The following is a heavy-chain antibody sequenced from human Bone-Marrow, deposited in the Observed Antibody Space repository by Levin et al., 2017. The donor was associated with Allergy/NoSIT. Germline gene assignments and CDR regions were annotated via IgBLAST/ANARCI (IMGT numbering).Heavy chain of an antibody. CDR3: ARAGDWESSVWYGTKDYAREF. CDR2: NYSTASS. J-gene: IGHJ6*02. Sequence: SQTLSLTCHVSGVSIHNYFWRWIRQPPGKGLEWNWYNYSTASSSYNPSLKNRVTLSIETSKNQVSLKLRSVTAADTAVYYCARAGDWESSVWYGTKDYAREFWGQGTTVTVSS. V-gene: IGHV4-59*01. CDR1: GVSIHNYF. D-gene: IGHD6-19*01.